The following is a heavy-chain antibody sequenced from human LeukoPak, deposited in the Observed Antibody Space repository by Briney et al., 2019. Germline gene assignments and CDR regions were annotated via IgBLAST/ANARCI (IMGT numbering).Heavy chain of an antibody. CDR1: GFTFSDYG. D-gene: IGHD3-22*01. Sequence: GGSLSLSCAAAGFTFSDYGMNWVRQAPGKGLEWVSGISGSGISTYYADSVKGRFTISRDNSKNTLYLQMNSLRVEDTAVYYCAKSWNYYDSSGDDALDIWGQGTMVTVSS. V-gene: IGHV3-23*01. J-gene: IGHJ3*02. CDR3: AKSWNYYDSSGDDALDI. CDR2: ISGSGIST.